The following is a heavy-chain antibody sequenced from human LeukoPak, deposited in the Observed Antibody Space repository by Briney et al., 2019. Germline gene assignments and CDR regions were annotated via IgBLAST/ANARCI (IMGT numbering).Heavy chain of an antibody. V-gene: IGHV3-9*01. CDR2: ISWNSGSI. CDR1: GFTFDDYA. D-gene: IGHD4-17*01. Sequence: GGSLRLSCAASGFTFDDYAMHWVRQAPGKGLEWVSGISWNSGSIGYADSVKGRFTISRDNAKNSLYLQMNSLRAEDTALYYCAKAILDMTTVTRFDYWGQGTLVTVSS. J-gene: IGHJ4*02. CDR3: AKAILDMTTVTRFDY.